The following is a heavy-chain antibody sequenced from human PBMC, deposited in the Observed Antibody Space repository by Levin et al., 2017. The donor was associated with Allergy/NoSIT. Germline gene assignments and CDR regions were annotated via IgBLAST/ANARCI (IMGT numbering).Heavy chain of an antibody. CDR2: INPDGDWT. CDR1: GFTFSMYW. CDR3: AGAMPGVVLSPYYGMDV. J-gene: IGHJ6*02. V-gene: IGHV3-74*01. D-gene: IGHD3-22*01. Sequence: GESLKISYTASGFTFSMYWMHCVRQAPGEGLVWVSRINPDGDWTTYADSVKGRFTISRDNAKNTLYLQMNSLRAEETAVYYCAGAMPGVVLSPYYGMDVWGQGITVIVSS.